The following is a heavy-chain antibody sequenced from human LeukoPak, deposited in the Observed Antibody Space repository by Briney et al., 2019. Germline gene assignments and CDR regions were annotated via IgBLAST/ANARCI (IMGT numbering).Heavy chain of an antibody. CDR3: VIGSSWYSFDP. J-gene: IGHJ5*02. CDR2: FDPEDGET. V-gene: IGHV1-24*01. CDR1: GYTLTELS. Sequence: ASVKVSCKVSGYTLTELSMHWVRQAPGKGLEWMGGFDPEDGETIYAQKFQGRVTMTEDTSTDTAYMELSSLRSEDTAVCYCVIGSSWYSFDPWGQGTLVTVSS. D-gene: IGHD2-8*02.